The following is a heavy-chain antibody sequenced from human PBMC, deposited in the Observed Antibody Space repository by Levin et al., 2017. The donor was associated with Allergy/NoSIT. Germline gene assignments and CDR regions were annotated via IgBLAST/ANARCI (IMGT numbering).Heavy chain of an antibody. CDR3: ARDGKLWGGPLTH. CDR1: GFTFCSYA. D-gene: IGHD5-18*01. Sequence: GESLKISCAASGFTFCSYAMHWVRQAPGKGLEWVAVISYDGSNKYYADSVKGRFTISRDNSKNTLYLQMNSLRAEDTAVYYCARDGKLWGGPLTHWGQGTLVTVSS. J-gene: IGHJ4*02. CDR2: ISYDGSNK. V-gene: IGHV3-30*04.